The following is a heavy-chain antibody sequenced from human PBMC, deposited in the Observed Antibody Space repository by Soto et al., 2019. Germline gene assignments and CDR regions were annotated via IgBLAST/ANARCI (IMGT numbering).Heavy chain of an antibody. CDR1: GGTFSSYA. V-gene: IGHV1-69*01. D-gene: IGHD6-6*01. CDR2: IIPIFGTA. Sequence: QVQLVQSGAEVQKPGSSLKVSCKASGGTFSSYAISWVRQAPGQGLEWMGGIIPIFGTANYAKKVQGRVTITAYEYTSTAYMELSSLRYEDTAVNYWATLTNPSIAARFAFDHWGQGTMVTVSS. CDR3: ATLTNPSIAARFAFDH. J-gene: IGHJ3*01.